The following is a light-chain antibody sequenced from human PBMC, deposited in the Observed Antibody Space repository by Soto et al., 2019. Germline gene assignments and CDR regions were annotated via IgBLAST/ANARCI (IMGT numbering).Light chain of an antibody. CDR3: QQYGSP. V-gene: IGKV3-20*01. CDR1: QSVSSSY. J-gene: IGKJ4*01. CDR2: GAS. Sequence: EIVLTQSPGTLSLSPGERATLSCRASQSVSSSYLAWYQQKPGQAPRLLIYGASSRATGIPDRFSGSGSGTDFTLTIGRLEPEDFAVYYCQQYGSPFGGGTKVDIK.